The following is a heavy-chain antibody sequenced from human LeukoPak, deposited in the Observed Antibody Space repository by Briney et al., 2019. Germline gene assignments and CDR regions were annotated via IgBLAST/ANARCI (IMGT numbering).Heavy chain of an antibody. V-gene: IGHV1-46*01. Sequence: ASVKVSCKASGYTFTSYYMHWVRQAPGQGLEWMAIINPSGGSTGNAQKFQGRVTMTRDTSTSTVYMELSSLRSEDTAVYYCARGPQSREGIAVAGTNGFDPWGQGTLVTVSS. CDR3: ARGPQSREGIAVAGTNGFDP. CDR2: INPSGGST. J-gene: IGHJ5*02. D-gene: IGHD6-19*01. CDR1: GYTFTSYY.